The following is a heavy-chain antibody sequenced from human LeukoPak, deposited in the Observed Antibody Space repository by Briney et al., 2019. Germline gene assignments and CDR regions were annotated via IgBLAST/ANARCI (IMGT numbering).Heavy chain of an antibody. CDR3: AKDYYYDSSGYYYGAFDI. CDR2: ISYDGSNK. D-gene: IGHD3-22*01. V-gene: IGHV3-30*04. J-gene: IGHJ3*02. Sequence: PGRSLRLSCAASGFTFSSYAMHWVRQAPGKRLEWVALISYDGSNKYHADSVKGRFTISRDNSKNTLYLQMNSLRAEDTALYYCAKDYYYDSSGYYYGAFDIWGQGTMVTVSS. CDR1: GFTFSSYA.